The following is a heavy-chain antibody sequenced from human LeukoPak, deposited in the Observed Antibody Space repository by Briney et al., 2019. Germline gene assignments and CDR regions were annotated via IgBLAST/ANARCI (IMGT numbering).Heavy chain of an antibody. CDR3: ARRDSSWYQGGYYYYYMDV. D-gene: IGHD6-13*01. Sequence: SETLSLTCTVSGGSIISYYWSWSRQPPGKGLEWIGYIYYSGSTNYNPSLKSRVTISIDTSKNQFSLKLSSVTAADTAVYYCARRDSSWYQGGYYYYYMDVWGKGTTVTVSS. V-gene: IGHV4-59*08. CDR2: IYYSGST. CDR1: GGSIISYY. J-gene: IGHJ6*03.